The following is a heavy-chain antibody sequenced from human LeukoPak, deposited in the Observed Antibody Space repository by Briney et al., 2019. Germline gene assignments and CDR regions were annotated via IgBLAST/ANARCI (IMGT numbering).Heavy chain of an antibody. V-gene: IGHV1-46*01. CDR1: GYTFTSYY. J-gene: IGHJ4*02. D-gene: IGHD3-10*01. CDR2: INPSGGST. Sequence: GASVKVSCTASGYTFTSYYMHWVRQAPGQGLEWMGIINPSGGSTSYAQKFQGRVTMTRDTSTSTVYMELSSLRSEDTAVYYCARDGYYYGSGSYLPDWGQGTLVTVSS. CDR3: ARDGYYYGSGSYLPD.